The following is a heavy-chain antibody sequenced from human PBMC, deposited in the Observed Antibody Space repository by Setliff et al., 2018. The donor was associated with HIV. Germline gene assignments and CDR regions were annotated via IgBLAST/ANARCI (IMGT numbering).Heavy chain of an antibody. Sequence: SETLSLTCGLYGGPLSGYCWTWIRQSPEKGLERIGEINDSGDTKYNPSLMSRLSMSVEKSKNEFSLKVTSLTAADTAVYFCTRGPARRYPGSTVYGLWGQGTLVTVSS. V-gene: IGHV4-34*01. J-gene: IGHJ1*01. CDR2: INDSGDT. CDR3: TRGPARRYPGSTVYGL. CDR1: GGPLSGYC. D-gene: IGHD1-26*01.